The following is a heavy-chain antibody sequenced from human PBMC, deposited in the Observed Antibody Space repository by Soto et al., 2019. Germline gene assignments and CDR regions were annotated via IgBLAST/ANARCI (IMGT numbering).Heavy chain of an antibody. CDR1: GGSISGSYYY. V-gene: IGHV4-39*01. D-gene: IGHD1-20*01. CDR3: ATSQKGYNWNYFDH. CDR2: VFYTGFT. J-gene: IGHJ4*02. Sequence: SETLSLTCAVSGGSISGSYYYWAWLRQSPGKGPEWIGSVFYTGFTSYNPSLESRVSVSVDTSRSQFSLKLSAVTAADTAVYYCATSQKGYNWNYFDHWGQGALVTVS.